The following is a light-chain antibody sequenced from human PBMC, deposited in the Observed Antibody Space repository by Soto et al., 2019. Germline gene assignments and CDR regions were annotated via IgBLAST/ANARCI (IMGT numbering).Light chain of an antibody. J-gene: IGLJ2*01. Sequence: QSALTQPASVSGSPGQSITISCTGTSSDDGGYNYVSWYQQHPGKAPKLMIYDVRNRPSGVSNRFSGSKSGNTASLTISGLHAEDEADYYCSSCATDSTSRVFGGGTKLTVL. CDR3: SSCATDSTSRV. CDR1: SSDDGGYNY. CDR2: DVR. V-gene: IGLV2-14*01.